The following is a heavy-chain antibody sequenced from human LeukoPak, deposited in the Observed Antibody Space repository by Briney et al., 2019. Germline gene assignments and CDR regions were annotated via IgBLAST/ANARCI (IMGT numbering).Heavy chain of an antibody. Sequence: MPSETLSLTCTVSGGSISSSSYYWGWIRQPPGKGLEWIGSIYYSGSTYYNPSLKSRVTISVDTSKNQFSLKLSSVTAADTAVYYCARDLRGHDYWGQGTLVTVSS. CDR2: IYYSGST. CDR3: ARDLRGHDY. V-gene: IGHV4-39*02. J-gene: IGHJ4*02. CDR1: GGSISSSSYY.